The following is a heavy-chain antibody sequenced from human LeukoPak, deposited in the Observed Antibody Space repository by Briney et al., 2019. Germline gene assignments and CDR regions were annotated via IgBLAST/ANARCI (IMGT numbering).Heavy chain of an antibody. D-gene: IGHD2-2*01. J-gene: IGHJ4*02. Sequence: PSETLSLTCAVYGGSFSGYYWSWIRQPPGKGLEWIGEINHSGSTNYNPSLKSRVTISVDTSKNQFSLKLSSVTAADTAVYYCARGKAGDCSSTSCPKGYFDCWGQGTLVTVSS. CDR3: ARGKAGDCSSTSCPKGYFDC. CDR1: GGSFSGYY. V-gene: IGHV4-34*01. CDR2: INHSGST.